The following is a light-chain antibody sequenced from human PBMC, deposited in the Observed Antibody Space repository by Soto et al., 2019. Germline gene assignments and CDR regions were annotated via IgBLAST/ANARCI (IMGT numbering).Light chain of an antibody. CDR3: QQYGSSGT. Sequence: EIVLTQSPGTLSLSPWEGATLSCRASQSVSSSFLAWYQQKPGQAPRLLIYGASSRATGIPDRFSGSGSGTDFTLTISRLEPEDFAVYYGQQYGSSGTFGQGTKVDIK. V-gene: IGKV3-20*01. J-gene: IGKJ1*01. CDR1: QSVSSSF. CDR2: GAS.